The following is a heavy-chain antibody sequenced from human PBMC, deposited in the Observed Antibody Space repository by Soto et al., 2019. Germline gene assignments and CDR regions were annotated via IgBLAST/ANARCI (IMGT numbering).Heavy chain of an antibody. V-gene: IGHV4-59*01. CDR1: GGSISSYY. D-gene: IGHD6-19*01. Sequence: SETLSLTCTVSGGSISSYYWSWIRQPPGKGLEWIGYIYYSGSTNYNPSLKSRVTISVDTSKNQFSLKLSSVTAADTAVYYCARGRNSSGWWVHAYYYGMDVWGQGTTVTVSS. J-gene: IGHJ6*02. CDR2: IYYSGST. CDR3: ARGRNSSGWWVHAYYYGMDV.